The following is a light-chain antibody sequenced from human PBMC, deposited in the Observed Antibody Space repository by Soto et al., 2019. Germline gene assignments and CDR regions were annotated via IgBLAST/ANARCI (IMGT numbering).Light chain of an antibody. V-gene: IGKV1-5*03. CDR3: QQYNAYSQA. J-gene: IGKJ1*01. Sequence: DIQMTQSPSTLSASVGDRVTITCRASESVSSWLAWYQQKPGRTPKLLIDQASTLETGVPSRFSGSGSGTEFPLTISSLQPDDFATYYCQQYNAYSQAFGQGTKVESK. CDR2: QAS. CDR1: ESVSSW.